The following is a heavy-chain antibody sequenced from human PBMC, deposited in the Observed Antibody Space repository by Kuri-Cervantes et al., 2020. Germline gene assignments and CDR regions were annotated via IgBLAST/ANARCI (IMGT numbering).Heavy chain of an antibody. V-gene: IGHV1-2*04. CDR1: GYTFTGYY. D-gene: IGHD3-10*01. J-gene: IGHJ6*03. Sequence: ASVKVSCKTSGYTFTGYYLHWVRQAPGQGVEWMGWIHPNSGGTNYAQKFQGWVTMTRDTSISTAYMELSSLRSEDTAVYYCARESQVVDMVQGPLYYYMDVWGKGTTVTVSS. CDR2: IHPNSGGT. CDR3: ARESQVVDMVQGPLYYYMDV.